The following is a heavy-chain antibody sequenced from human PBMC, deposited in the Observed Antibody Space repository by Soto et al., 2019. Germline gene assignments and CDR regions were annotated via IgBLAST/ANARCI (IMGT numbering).Heavy chain of an antibody. CDR2: IHWNDDK. CDR3: AHTKDSSGFLTS. V-gene: IGHV2-5*01. D-gene: IGHD3-22*01. Sequence: SGPTLVNPTQTLTLTCSFSGFSLSVYGVRVIWFRQPPGETLEWLALIHWNDDKRYSPYLKSRLTITKDTSKNQVVLTLTDLDPLDTGTYFCAHTKDSSGFLTSWGQGILVTVSS. J-gene: IGHJ5*02. CDR1: GFSLSVYGVR.